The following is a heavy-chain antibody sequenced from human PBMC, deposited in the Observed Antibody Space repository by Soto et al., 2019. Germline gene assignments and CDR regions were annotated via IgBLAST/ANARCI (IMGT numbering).Heavy chain of an antibody. CDR1: GFTFSSYA. CDR2: ISGSGGST. V-gene: IGHV3-23*01. J-gene: IGHJ4*02. CDR3: AKLRTPTVVVVFFDY. D-gene: IGHD3-22*01. Sequence: GGSLRLSCAASGFTFSSYAMSWVRQAPGKGLEWVSAISGSGGSTYYADSVKGRFTTSRDNSKNTLYLQMNSLRAEDTAVYYCAKLRTPTVVVVFFDYWGQGTLVTAPQ.